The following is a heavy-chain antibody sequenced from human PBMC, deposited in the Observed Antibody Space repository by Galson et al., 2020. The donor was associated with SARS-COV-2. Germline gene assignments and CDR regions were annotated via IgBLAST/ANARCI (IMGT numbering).Heavy chain of an antibody. D-gene: IGHD3-10*01. CDR1: GFTFSSYA. V-gene: IGHV3-30*04. CDR2: ISYDGSNK. Sequence: GESLKISCAASGFTFSSYAMHWVRQAPGKGLEWVAVISYDGSNKYYADSVKGRFTISRDNSKNTLYLQMNSLRAEDTAVYYCARPGSGRYLGWFDPWGQGTLFTVSS. CDR3: ARPGSGRYLGWFDP. J-gene: IGHJ5*02.